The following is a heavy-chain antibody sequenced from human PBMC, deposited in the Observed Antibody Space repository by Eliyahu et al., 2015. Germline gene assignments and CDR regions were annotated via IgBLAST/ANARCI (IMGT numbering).Heavy chain of an antibody. J-gene: IGHJ5*02. V-gene: IGHV4-39*01. CDR2: IHYSGIT. CDR1: GGSISTGGYY. CDR3: ARLEGRWCGGSHPCQEGGTS. Sequence: QLQLQESGPGLVKPSETLSLTCTVSGGSISTGGYYWGWIRQPPGKGLEWIGNIHYSGITYHNPSLESRANIAVDTSQNRFSLKLSSVTAADTAVYYCARLEGRWCGGSHPCQEGGTSWGQGTLVTVTS. D-gene: IGHD2-8*01.